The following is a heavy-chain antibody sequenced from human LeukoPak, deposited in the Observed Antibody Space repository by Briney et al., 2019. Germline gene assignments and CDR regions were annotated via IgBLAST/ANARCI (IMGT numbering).Heavy chain of an antibody. D-gene: IGHD5-24*01. CDR3: AREAKGMATGY. CDR2: ISYDGSNK. J-gene: IGHJ4*02. Sequence: GGSLRLSCAASGFTFSSYGMHWVRQAPGKGLEWVAVISYDGSNKYYADSVKGRFTISRDNSKNTLYLQMNSLRAEDTAVYYCAREAKGMATGYWGQGTLVTVSS. CDR1: GFTFSSYG. V-gene: IGHV3-30*03.